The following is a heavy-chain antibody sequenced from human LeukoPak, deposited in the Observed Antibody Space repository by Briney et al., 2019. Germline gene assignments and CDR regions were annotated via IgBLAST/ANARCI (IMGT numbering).Heavy chain of an antibody. Sequence: PGRSLRLSCAASGFTFSNYAMHWVRQAPGKGLEWVAVISYDGSNKYYADSVKGRFTISRDNSKNTLYLQMNSLRAEDTAVYYCASGSAGDYDFWSGPSDPWGQGTLVTVSS. J-gene: IGHJ5*02. D-gene: IGHD3-3*01. CDR2: ISYDGSNK. CDR1: GFTFSNYA. V-gene: IGHV3-30-3*01. CDR3: ASGSAGDYDFWSGPSDP.